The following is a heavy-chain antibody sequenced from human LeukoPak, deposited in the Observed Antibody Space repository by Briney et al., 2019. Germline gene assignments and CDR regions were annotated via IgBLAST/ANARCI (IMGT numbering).Heavy chain of an antibody. Sequence: PSETLSPTCTVSGGSMNQYYWSWIRQPAGKGLEWIGRIYSTGTAYYKPSPKSRVTMSVDTSHNQFFLRLNSVTAPGTALYYCAREARSGYEGFWSDPWGQGTVVTVSS. V-gene: IGHV4-4*07. CDR3: AREARSGYEGFWSDP. CDR1: GGSMNQYY. J-gene: IGHJ5*02. D-gene: IGHD5-12*01. CDR2: IYSTGTA.